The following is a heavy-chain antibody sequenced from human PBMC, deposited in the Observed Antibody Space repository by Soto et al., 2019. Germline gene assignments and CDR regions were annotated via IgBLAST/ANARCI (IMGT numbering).Heavy chain of an antibody. V-gene: IGHV4-59*01. CDR3: ARVMAPYSSSSAYYYYMDV. D-gene: IGHD6-6*01. CDR2: IYYSGST. Sequence: SETLSLTCTVSGGSISSYYWSWIRQPPGKGLEWIGYIYYSGSTNYNPSLKSRVTISVDTSKNQFSLKLSSVTAADTAVYYCARVMAPYSSSSAYYYYMDVWGKGTTVTVSS. J-gene: IGHJ6*03. CDR1: GGSISSYY.